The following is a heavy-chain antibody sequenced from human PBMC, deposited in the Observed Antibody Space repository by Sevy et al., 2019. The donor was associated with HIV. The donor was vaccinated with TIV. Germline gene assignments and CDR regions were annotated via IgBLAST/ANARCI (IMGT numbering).Heavy chain of an antibody. J-gene: IGHJ4*02. D-gene: IGHD3-22*01. Sequence: GGSLRLSCAASGFTSNNFWLHWVRQAPGKGLVWVSRINSDGESTGYADFVKGRFTISRDNAKNTAYLQMNSLRAEDTAVYFCARDGGYDSRGYDLSNYWGQGTLVTVSS. CDR2: INSDGEST. CDR1: GFTSNNFW. CDR3: ARDGGYDSRGYDLSNY. V-gene: IGHV3-74*01.